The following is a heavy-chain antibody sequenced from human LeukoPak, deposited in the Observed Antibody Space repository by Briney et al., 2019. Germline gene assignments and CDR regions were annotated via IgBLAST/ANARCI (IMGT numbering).Heavy chain of an antibody. CDR1: GYSFTSYW. Sequence: GESLKISCKGSGYSFTSYWFGWVRQMPGRGLEWMGIIYPGDSDTRYSPSFQGQVTISADKSISTAYLQWSSLKASDTAMYYCARPNIAARPGWFDPWGQGTLVTVSS. J-gene: IGHJ5*02. CDR2: IYPGDSDT. CDR3: ARPNIAARPGWFDP. D-gene: IGHD6-6*01. V-gene: IGHV5-51*01.